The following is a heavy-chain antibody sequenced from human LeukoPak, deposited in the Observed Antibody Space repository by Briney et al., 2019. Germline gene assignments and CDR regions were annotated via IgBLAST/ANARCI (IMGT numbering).Heavy chain of an antibody. CDR2: IGTAGDT. CDR3: ARTRITPGVRGLQMRYFDY. CDR1: GFTFSRSD. D-gene: IGHD3-10*01. V-gene: IGHV3-13*01. J-gene: IGHJ4*02. Sequence: GGSLRLSCAASGFTFSRSDMHWVRQVTGKGLEWVSGIGTAGDTFYPDSVKSRFTISRENGKNSLYLQMNSLRVGDTAVYYCARTRITPGVRGLQMRYFDYWGQGTLVTVSS.